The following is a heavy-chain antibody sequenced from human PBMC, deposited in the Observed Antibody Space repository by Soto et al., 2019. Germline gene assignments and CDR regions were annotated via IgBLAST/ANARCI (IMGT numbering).Heavy chain of an antibody. J-gene: IGHJ6*04. D-gene: IGHD3-10*01. Sequence: PSETLSLTCTVSGGSISSSSYYWGWIRQPPGKGLEWIGSIYYSGSTYYNPSLKSRVTISVDTSKNQFSLKLSSVTAADTAVYYCARLSRRGFPNTFYSGMAAWGYGTTGTVAS. CDR2: IYYSGST. CDR3: ARLSRRGFPNTFYSGMAA. CDR1: GGSISSSSYY. V-gene: IGHV4-39*01.